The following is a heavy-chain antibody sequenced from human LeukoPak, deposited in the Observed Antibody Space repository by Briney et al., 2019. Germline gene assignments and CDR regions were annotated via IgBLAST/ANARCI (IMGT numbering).Heavy chain of an antibody. J-gene: IGHJ4*02. CDR3: AKDRIRITVAGTFDY. D-gene: IGHD6-19*01. V-gene: IGHV3-23*01. Sequence: GGSLRLSCAASGFTFSSHAMSWVRQAPGKGMEWVSAISGGGDSTYYADSVKGRLTISRDNSKSTLYLQMNSLRAADTAVYYCAKDRIRITVAGTFDYWGQGTLVTVSS. CDR1: GFTFSSHA. CDR2: ISGGGDST.